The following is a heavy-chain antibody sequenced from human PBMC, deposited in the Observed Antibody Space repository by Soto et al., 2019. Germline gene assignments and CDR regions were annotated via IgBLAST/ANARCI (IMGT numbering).Heavy chain of an antibody. CDR2: ISGDNVNR. Sequence: QVNLVQSGVEVKKPGASVKVSCTAHGYNLREYGVSWLRQVPGQGFEWMGWISGDNVNRRSSQRFQDRLTMTTDTSTTPASMELRSLRSDDTAVYFCGREGQQLAQEQYFQVNGVDVWGQGTSVTVSS. J-gene: IGHJ6*02. D-gene: IGHD6-13*01. CDR3: GREGQQLAQEQYFQVNGVDV. V-gene: IGHV1-18*01. CDR1: GYNLREYG.